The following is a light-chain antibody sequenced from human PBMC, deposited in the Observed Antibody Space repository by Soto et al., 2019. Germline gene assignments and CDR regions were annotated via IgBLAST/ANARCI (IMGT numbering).Light chain of an antibody. CDR3: QQRSNWPPWT. V-gene: IGKV3D-20*02. J-gene: IGKJ1*01. CDR2: GAS. CDR1: QSVSSNY. Sequence: EIVMTKTTGTLSLSPGETATLSCRASQSVSSNYVAWFHQKPGQAPRLLIYGASSRATGVPDRFSASGSGTDFTLTISRLEPEDFAVYYCQQRSNWPPWTFGQGTKV.